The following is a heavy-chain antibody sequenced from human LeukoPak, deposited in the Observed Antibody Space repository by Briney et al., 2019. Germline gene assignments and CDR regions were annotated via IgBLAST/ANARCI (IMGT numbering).Heavy chain of an antibody. D-gene: IGHD1-1*01. CDR3: ARGDWTAVGAFDI. Sequence: PGGSLRLSCAASGFTFSRHSINWVRQAPGKGLEWVSSISSSSSYIYYADSVKGRFTISRDNAKNSLYLQMNSLRAEDTAVYYCARGDWTAVGAFDIWGQGTMVTVSS. CDR2: ISSSSSYI. V-gene: IGHV3-21*01. J-gene: IGHJ3*02. CDR1: GFTFSRHS.